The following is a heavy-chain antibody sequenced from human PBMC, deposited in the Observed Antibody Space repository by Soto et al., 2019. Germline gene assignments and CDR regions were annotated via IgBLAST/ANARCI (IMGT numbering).Heavy chain of an antibody. CDR1: GGSISSGDYY. J-gene: IGHJ5*02. CDR2: IYYSGST. D-gene: IGHD3-16*02. CDR3: ARDMFPRGFGELSGGASWFDP. V-gene: IGHV4-30-4*01. Sequence: QVQLQESGPGLVKPSQTLSLTCTVSGGSISSGDYYWSWIRQPPGKGLEWIGYIYYSGSTYYNPSLKSRVTISVDTSKNQFSLKLSSVTAADTAVYYCARDMFPRGFGELSGGASWFDPWGQGTLVTVSS.